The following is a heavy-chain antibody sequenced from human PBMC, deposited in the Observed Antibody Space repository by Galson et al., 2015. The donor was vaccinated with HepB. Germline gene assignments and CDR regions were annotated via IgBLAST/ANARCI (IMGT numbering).Heavy chain of an antibody. D-gene: IGHD3-3*01. CDR3: VRGYDFWSGYYKYNWFDP. V-gene: IGHV3-64D*06. Sequence: SLRLSCAASGFTFSSYAMHWVRQAPGKGLEYVSAISSSGGSTYYADSVKGRFTISRDNSKNTLYLQMSSLRAEDTAVYYCVRGYDFWSGYYKYNWFDPWGQGTLVTVSS. CDR2: ISSSGGST. CDR1: GFTFSSYA. J-gene: IGHJ5*02.